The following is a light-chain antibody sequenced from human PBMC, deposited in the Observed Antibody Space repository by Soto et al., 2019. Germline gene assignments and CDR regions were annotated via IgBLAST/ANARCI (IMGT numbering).Light chain of an antibody. Sequence: EVVLTQSPATLSLSPVEIATLSCRANQTISKTLAWYQQKHGQAPRLLIYGASRRATGIPDRFSGSVSGTDGTITISRLEPEDGSVYVCQQYGRSPMTFGQGTRLEIK. V-gene: IGKV3-20*01. CDR2: GAS. J-gene: IGKJ5*01. CDR1: QTISKT. CDR3: QQYGRSPMT.